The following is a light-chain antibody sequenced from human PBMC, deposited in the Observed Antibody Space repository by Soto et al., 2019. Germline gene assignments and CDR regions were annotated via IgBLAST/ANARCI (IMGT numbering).Light chain of an antibody. Sequence: IQVTKSAATLSGSLGDRVTLTCRASQTISSWLAWYKQKPGKAPKLLSYKASTLKSGVPSRFRGSGSGTEFTLTISSLKPDDFATYYCQHYNSYSEAFGQGTKVDI. V-gene: IGKV1-5*03. CDR1: QTISSW. CDR3: QHYNSYSEA. CDR2: KAS. J-gene: IGKJ1*01.